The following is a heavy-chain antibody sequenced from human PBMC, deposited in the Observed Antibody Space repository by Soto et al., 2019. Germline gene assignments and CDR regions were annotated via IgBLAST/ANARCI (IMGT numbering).Heavy chain of an antibody. D-gene: IGHD6-19*01. V-gene: IGHV4-39*01. J-gene: IGHJ4*02. CDR3: ARHRRAVAGTRYFDY. CDR1: GGSISSSSYY. CDR2: IYYSGST. Sequence: PSETLSLTCTVSGGSISSSSYYWGWIRQPPGKGLEWIGSIYYSGSTYYNPSLKSRVTISVDTSKNQFSLKLSSVTAADTAVYYCARHRRAVAGTRYFDYWGQGTLVTVSS.